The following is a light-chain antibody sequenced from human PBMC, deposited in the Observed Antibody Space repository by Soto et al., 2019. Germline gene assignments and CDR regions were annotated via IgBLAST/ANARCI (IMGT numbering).Light chain of an antibody. CDR1: DSNIGKNY. CDR2: DNN. J-gene: IGLJ1*01. Sequence: QSVLTQPPSVSAAPGQKVTISCSGTDSNIGKNYVSWYQQLPGTVPKVLIYDNNNRPSGIPDRFSGSKSGTSATLGITGLQTGDEADYYCGTWDSSLNAVVFGAGTKVTVL. V-gene: IGLV1-51*01. CDR3: GTWDSSLNAVV.